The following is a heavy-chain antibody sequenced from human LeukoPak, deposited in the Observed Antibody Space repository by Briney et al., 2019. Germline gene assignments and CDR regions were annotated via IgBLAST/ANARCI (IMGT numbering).Heavy chain of an antibody. Sequence: SETLSLTCTVSGGSISSYYWGWIRQPPGKGLEWIGYIYYSGSTNYNPSLKSRVTISVDTSKNQFSLKLSSVTAADTAVYYCARLLVPTTYFYYYYGMDVWGQGTTVTVSS. J-gene: IGHJ6*02. CDR3: ARLLVPTTYFYYYYGMDV. V-gene: IGHV4-59*08. CDR2: IYYSGST. CDR1: GGSISSYY. D-gene: IGHD4-17*01.